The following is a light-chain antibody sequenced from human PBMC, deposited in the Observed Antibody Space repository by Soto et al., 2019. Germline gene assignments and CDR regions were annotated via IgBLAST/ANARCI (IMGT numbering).Light chain of an antibody. CDR2: GAS. CDR1: QSVSTY. V-gene: IGKV3-11*01. Sequence: EIVLTQFPATLSLSPGERATLSCRASQSVSTYLAWYQQKPGQAPRLLIYGASNRATGIPARFSGSGSGTDVTLTIGSLEPEDSAVYYCHQRGTWPETFGQGTKVEIK. J-gene: IGKJ1*01. CDR3: HQRGTWPET.